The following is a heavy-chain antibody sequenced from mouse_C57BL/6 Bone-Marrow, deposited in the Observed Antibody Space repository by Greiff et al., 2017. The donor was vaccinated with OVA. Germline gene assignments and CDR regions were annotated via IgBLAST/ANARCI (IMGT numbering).Heavy chain of an antibody. CDR2: IDPESGGT. CDR3: TRGPDY. J-gene: IGHJ2*01. V-gene: IGHV1-15*01. Sequence: QVQLQQSGAELVRPGASVTLSCKASGYTFTDYEMHWVKQTPVHGLEWIGAIDPESGGTAYNQKFKGKAILTADKSSSTAYMELRSLTSEDSAVYYCTRGPDYWGQGTTLTVSS. CDR1: GYTFTDYE.